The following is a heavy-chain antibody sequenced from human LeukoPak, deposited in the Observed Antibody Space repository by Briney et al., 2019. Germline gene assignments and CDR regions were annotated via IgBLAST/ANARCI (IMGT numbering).Heavy chain of an antibody. CDR1: GFTFSSYA. V-gene: IGHV3-23*01. CDR3: AKESQLSYSGTFYIDY. Sequence: GGSLRLSCAASGFTFSSYAMTWVRQAPGEGLECVSSISPSGGDTYYADSVKGRFTISRDSSKNTLYLQMNSLRAEDTAVYYCAKESQLSYSGTFYIDYWGQGTLVTVSS. J-gene: IGHJ4*02. CDR2: ISPSGGDT. D-gene: IGHD1-26*01.